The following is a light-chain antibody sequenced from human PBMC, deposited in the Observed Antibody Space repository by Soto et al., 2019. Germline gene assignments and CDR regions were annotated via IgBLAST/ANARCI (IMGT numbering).Light chain of an antibody. CDR2: GAS. J-gene: IGKJ5*01. CDR1: QSVSKNY. Sequence: IVFTQSPGTLSLSPGARATLSLRASQSVSKNYLAWYPQIHGQAPRVXIYGASNRETGIPERVSGSGAGTECTRTISRLEPEDFPVDSCRQYGRSPWTFGQGTRLENK. CDR3: RQYGRSPWT. V-gene: IGKV3-20*01.